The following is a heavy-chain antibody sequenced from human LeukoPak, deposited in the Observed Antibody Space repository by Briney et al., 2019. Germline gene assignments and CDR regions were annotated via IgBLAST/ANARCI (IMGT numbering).Heavy chain of an antibody. CDR1: GGSISSYY. Sequence: SETLSLTCTVSGGSISSYYWSWIRQPPGKGLEWIGYIYYSGSTNYNPSLKSRVTISVDTSKNQFSLKLSSVTAADTAVYYCARTYGSGSYFGYWGQGTLVTVSS. CDR3: ARTYGSGSYFGY. D-gene: IGHD3-10*01. V-gene: IGHV4-59*01. J-gene: IGHJ4*02. CDR2: IYYSGST.